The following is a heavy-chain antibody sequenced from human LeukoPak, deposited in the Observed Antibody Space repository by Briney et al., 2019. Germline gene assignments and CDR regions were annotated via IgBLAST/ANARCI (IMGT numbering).Heavy chain of an antibody. D-gene: IGHD3-22*01. CDR1: GYTFTGYY. CDR3: ARPKYYYESSGQHYFFDY. CDR2: INPNSGGT. Sequence: GASVKVSCKASGYTFTGYYMHWVRQAPGQGLEWMGRINPNSGGTNYAQKFQRRVTMTRDTSISTAYMELSRLRSDDTAVYYCARPKYYYESSGQHYFFDYWGQGTLVTVSS. V-gene: IGHV1-2*06. J-gene: IGHJ4*02.